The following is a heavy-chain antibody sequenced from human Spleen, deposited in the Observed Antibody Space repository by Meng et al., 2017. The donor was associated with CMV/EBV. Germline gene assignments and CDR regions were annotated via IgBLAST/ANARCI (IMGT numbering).Heavy chain of an antibody. CDR1: GFTFSGFA. CDR2: ISYAGSSK. D-gene: IGHD2-2*01. J-gene: IGHJ6*02. Sequence: GESLKISCAGSGFTFSGFAMHWVRQAPGKGLEWVALISYAGSSKYYADSVKGRFIISRDNSKNTQYLQMNSLRAEDTAVYYCARESSSSHALDVWGQGTTVTVSS. V-gene: IGHV3-30-3*01. CDR3: ARESSSSHALDV.